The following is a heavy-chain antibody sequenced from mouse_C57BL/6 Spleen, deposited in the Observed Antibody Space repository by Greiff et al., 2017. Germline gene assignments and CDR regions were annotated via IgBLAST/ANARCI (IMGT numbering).Heavy chain of an antibody. Sequence: VQLQQPGAELVKPGASVKLSCKASGYTFTSYWMHWVKQRPGQGLEWIGMIHPNSGSTNYNEKFKSKATLTVDKSSSTAYMQLSSLTSEDAAVYYCATSTTVGWYFDVWGTGTTVTVSS. CDR3: ATSTTVGWYFDV. D-gene: IGHD1-1*01. CDR1: GYTFTSYW. J-gene: IGHJ1*03. CDR2: IHPNSGST. V-gene: IGHV1-64*01.